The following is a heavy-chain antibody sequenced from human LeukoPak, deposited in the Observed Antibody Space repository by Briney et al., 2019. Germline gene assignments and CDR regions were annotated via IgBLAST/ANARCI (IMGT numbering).Heavy chain of an antibody. Sequence: GSLRLSCAASGFTFSSYSMNWVRQAPGKGLEWVSSIDSSSNYIYYADSVKGRFTTSRDNAKNSLYLQMNSLRADDTAVYYCARLPGYCSSTSCSSNNDYWGQGTLVTVSS. J-gene: IGHJ4*02. D-gene: IGHD2-2*01. CDR2: IDSSSNYI. V-gene: IGHV3-21*01. CDR3: ARLPGYCSSTSCSSNNDY. CDR1: GFTFSSYS.